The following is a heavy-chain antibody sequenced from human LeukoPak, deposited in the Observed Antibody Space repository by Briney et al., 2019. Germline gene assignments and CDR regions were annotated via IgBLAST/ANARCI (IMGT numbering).Heavy chain of an antibody. J-gene: IGHJ3*02. V-gene: IGHV3-74*01. CDR3: AGAVVGEQDTAMVAFDI. D-gene: IGHD5-18*01. Sequence: GGSLRLSCAASGFTFSSYWMHWVRQAPGKGLVWVSRINSDGSSTSYADSVKGRFTISRDNAKNTLYLQMNSLRAEDTAVYYCAGAVVGEQDTAMVAFDIWGQGTMVTVSS. CDR2: INSDGSST. CDR1: GFTFSSYW.